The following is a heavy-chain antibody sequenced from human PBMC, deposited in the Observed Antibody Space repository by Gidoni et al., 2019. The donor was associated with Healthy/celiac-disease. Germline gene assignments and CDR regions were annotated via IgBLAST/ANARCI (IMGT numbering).Heavy chain of an antibody. D-gene: IGHD5-12*01. CDR3: ARGRTLEMATIPAISL. V-gene: IGHV3-30-3*01. CDR1: GFTFSSYA. CDR2: ISYDGSNK. J-gene: IGHJ4*02. Sequence: QVQLVESGGGVVQPGRSLRLSCAASGFTFSSYAMHWVRQAPGKGLEWVAVISYDGSNKYYADSVKGRFTISRDNSKNTLYLQMNSLRAEDTAVYYCARGRTLEMATIPAISLWGQGTLVTVSS.